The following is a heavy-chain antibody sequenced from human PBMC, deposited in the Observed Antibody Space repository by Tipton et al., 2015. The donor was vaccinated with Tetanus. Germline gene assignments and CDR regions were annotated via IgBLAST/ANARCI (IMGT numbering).Heavy chain of an antibody. Sequence: TLSLTCTVSGASINAGGYLWTWVRQRPGKGLEWIGHIYYTALTAYTPSLSSRVTISVDSSKNHFSLNLTSVTAADTAVYYCARGMGAYLNWGQGTLVTVS. CDR2: IYYTALT. J-gene: IGHJ4*02. CDR3: ARGMGAYLN. CDR1: GASINAGGYL. V-gene: IGHV4-31*03. D-gene: IGHD1-26*01.